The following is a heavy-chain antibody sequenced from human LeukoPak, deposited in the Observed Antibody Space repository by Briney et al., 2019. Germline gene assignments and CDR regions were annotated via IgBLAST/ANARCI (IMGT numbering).Heavy chain of an antibody. Sequence: SETLSLTCTVSGGSISSGGYYWSWLRQHPGKGLEWIGYIYYSGSTYYNPSLKSRATISVDTSKNQFSLKLSSVTAADTAVYYCARYYYDSSGYYYSHFDYWGQGTLVTVSS. CDR3: ARYYYDSSGYYYSHFDY. CDR2: IYYSGST. CDR1: GGSISSGGYY. D-gene: IGHD3-22*01. J-gene: IGHJ4*02. V-gene: IGHV4-31*03.